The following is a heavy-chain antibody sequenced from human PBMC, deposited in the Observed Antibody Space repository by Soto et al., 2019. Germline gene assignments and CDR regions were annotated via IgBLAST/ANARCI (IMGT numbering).Heavy chain of an antibody. CDR3: ATMKRARLDS. CDR1: GIMSSGYG. Sequence: QEQVVQSGPAMKEPGSSVKVSCRASGIMSSGYGFSWVRQAPGQGLEWVGMINPILDSTHYAQNLQGRVSLSVDKSRDTAYLEVTSLRLEDTAIYCCATMKRARLDSWGQGTVVTVSS. D-gene: IGHD6-25*01. CDR2: INPILDST. J-gene: IGHJ4*02. V-gene: IGHV1-69*09.